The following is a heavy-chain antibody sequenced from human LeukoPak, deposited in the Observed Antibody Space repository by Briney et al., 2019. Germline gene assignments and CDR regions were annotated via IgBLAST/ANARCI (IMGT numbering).Heavy chain of an antibody. J-gene: IGHJ4*02. CDR2: IKQDESEK. D-gene: IGHD1-14*01. V-gene: IGHV3-7*01. CDR1: GFSFSSYW. Sequence: GGSLRLSCEASGFSFSSYWMSWVRLAPGKGPEWLADIKQDESEKYSVDSVKGRFIISRDNAKNSLYLQMNSLRAEDTAVYYCARDPSIIHFDYWGQGTLVTVSS. CDR3: ARDPSIIHFDY.